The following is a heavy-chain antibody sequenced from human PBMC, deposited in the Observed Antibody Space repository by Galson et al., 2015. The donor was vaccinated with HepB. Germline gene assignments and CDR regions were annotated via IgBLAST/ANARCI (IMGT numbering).Heavy chain of an antibody. CDR2: IRRKTDGATT. J-gene: IGHJ3*02. Sequence: SLRLSCAASGFSFTNAWMSWVRQAPGKGLEWVGRIRRKTDGATTDYAAPVKGRFTISRDDSKNTLYLQMSSLKTEDTAIYYCSHHYDTSGYYSEGLDIWGQGTMVTVSS. CDR3: SHHYDTSGYYSEGLDI. D-gene: IGHD3-22*01. V-gene: IGHV3-15*01. CDR1: GFSFTNAW.